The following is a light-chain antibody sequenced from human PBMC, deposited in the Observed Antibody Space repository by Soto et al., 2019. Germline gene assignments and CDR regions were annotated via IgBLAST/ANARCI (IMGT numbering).Light chain of an antibody. CDR2: EGS. V-gene: IGLV2-23*01. CDR3: CSFAGSGTQYV. Sequence: QSALTQPASVSGSLGQSITISCIGTSSNIGSYNLVSWYQHQPGKAPKIMIFEGSKRPSGVSNRFSGSRSGNTASLTISGLRAEDEADYYCCSFAGSGTQYVFGTGTQLTVL. CDR1: SSNIGSYNL. J-gene: IGLJ1*01.